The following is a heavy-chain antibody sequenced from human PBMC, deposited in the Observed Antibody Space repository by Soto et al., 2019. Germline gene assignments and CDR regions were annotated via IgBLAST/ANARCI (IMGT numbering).Heavy chain of an antibody. CDR2: IIPIFGTA. CDR1: GGTFSSYA. V-gene: IGHV1-69*13. D-gene: IGHD2-2*01. Sequence: GASVKVSCKASGGTFSSYAISWVRQAPGQGLEWMGGIIPIFGTANYAQKFQGRVTITADESTSTAYMELSSLRSEDTAVYHCALLVVPAAKGWVVDYWGQGTLVTVSS. CDR3: ALLVVPAAKGWVVDY. J-gene: IGHJ4*02.